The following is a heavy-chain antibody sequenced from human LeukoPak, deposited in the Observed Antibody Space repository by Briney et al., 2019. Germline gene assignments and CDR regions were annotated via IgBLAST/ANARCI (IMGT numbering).Heavy chain of an antibody. CDR1: GGSISSGGYY. V-gene: IGHV4-30-2*01. J-gene: IGHJ3*02. Sequence: TSETLSLTCTVSGGSISSGGYYWSWIRQPPGKGLEWIGYIYHSGSTYYNPSLKSRVTISVDRSKNQFSLKLSSVTAADTAVYYCAREGGFGETEDAFDIWGQGTMVTVSS. CDR3: AREGGFGETEDAFDI. CDR2: IYHSGST. D-gene: IGHD3-10*01.